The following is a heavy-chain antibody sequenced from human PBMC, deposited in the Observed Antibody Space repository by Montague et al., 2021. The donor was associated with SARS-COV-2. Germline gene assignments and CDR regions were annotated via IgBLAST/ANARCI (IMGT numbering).Heavy chain of an antibody. V-gene: IGHV3-21*01. D-gene: IGHD3-22*01. CDR3: ARDGWAHYYDSSGYEGNFDI. Sequence: SLRLSCAASGFTFRSYTMNWVRQAPGKGLEWVSCISSSSSYIYYADSVKGRFTIFRDNAKNSLFLQMNSLRAEDTAVYYCARDGWAHYYDSSGYEGNFDIWGQGTTVTVSS. CDR1: GFTFRSYT. J-gene: IGHJ3*02. CDR2: ISSSSSYI.